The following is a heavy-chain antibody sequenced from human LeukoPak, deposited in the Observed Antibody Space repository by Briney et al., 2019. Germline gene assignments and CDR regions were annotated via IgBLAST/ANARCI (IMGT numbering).Heavy chain of an antibody. Sequence: PSETLSLTCAVYGGSFSGYYWSWIRQPPGKGLEWIGEITHSGSTNYNPSLKSRVTISVDTSKNQFSLKLSSVTAADTAVYYCATAMTTIVVVPAAGLSFDYWGQGTMVTVSS. V-gene: IGHV4-34*01. CDR2: ITHSGST. CDR1: GGSFSGYY. D-gene: IGHD2-2*01. J-gene: IGHJ4*02. CDR3: ATAMTTIVVVPAAGLSFDY.